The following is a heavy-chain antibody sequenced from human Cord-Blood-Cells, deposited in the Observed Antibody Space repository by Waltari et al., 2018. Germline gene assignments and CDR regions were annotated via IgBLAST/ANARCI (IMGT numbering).Heavy chain of an antibody. CDR2: INHSGST. D-gene: IGHD2-21*01. Sequence: QVQLQQWGAGLLKPSETLSLTCAVYGGSFSGYYWSWIRQPPGKGLEWIGEINHSGSTNYNPSLKSRVTISVDTSKHQFSRKLRSVTAADTAVYYCARWAIRAYFDLWGRGTLVTVSS. J-gene: IGHJ2*01. V-gene: IGHV4-34*01. CDR3: ARWAIRAYFDL. CDR1: GGSFSGYY.